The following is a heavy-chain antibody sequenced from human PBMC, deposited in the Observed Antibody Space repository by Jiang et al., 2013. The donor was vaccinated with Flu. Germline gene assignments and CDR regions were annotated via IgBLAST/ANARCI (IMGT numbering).Heavy chain of an antibody. D-gene: IGHD3-10*01. CDR3: ARGGTIKWFGELLPDY. CDR1: GYTFTSYY. V-gene: IGHV1-46*03. CDR2: INPSGGST. J-gene: IGHJ4*02. Sequence: SGAEVKKPGASVKVSCKASGYTFTSYYMHWVRQAPGQGLEWMGIINPSGGSTSYAQKFQGRVTMTRDTSTSTVYMELSSLRSEDTAVYYCARGGTIKWFGELLPDYWGQGTLVTVSS.